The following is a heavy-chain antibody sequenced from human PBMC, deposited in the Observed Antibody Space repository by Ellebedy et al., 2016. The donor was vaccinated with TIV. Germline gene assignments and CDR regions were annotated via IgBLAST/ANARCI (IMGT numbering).Heavy chain of an antibody. CDR1: GGSFSGYY. D-gene: IGHD6-13*01. J-gene: IGHJ4*02. Sequence: SETLSLXXAVYGGSFSGYYWSWIRQPPGKGLEWIGEINHSGSTNYNPSLKSRVTISVDTSKNQFSLKLSSVTAADMAVYYCARGLAAAGSFDYWGQGTLVTVSS. CDR3: ARGLAAAGSFDY. V-gene: IGHV4-34*01. CDR2: INHSGST.